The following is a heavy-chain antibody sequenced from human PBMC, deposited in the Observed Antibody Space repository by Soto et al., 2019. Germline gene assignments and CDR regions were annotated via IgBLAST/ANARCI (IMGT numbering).Heavy chain of an antibody. J-gene: IGHJ4*02. CDR1: GFTFSSYA. CDR3: AKDQSRGYDYWGVYGY. CDR2: ISGSGGST. V-gene: IGHV3-23*01. Sequence: EVQLLESWGGLVQPGGALRLSCAASGFTFSSYAMSWVRQAPGKGLEWVSAISGSGGSTYYADSVKGRFTISRDNSKNTLYLQMNSLRAEDTAVYYCAKDQSRGYDYWGVYGYCGQGTLVTVSS. D-gene: IGHD5-12*01.